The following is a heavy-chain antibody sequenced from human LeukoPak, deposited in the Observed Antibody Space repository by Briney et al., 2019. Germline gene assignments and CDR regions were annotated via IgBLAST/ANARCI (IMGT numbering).Heavy chain of an antibody. CDR2: IYYSGST. Sequence: TGGSLRLSCAASGFTVSSNYMSWVRQAPGKGLEWIGYIYYSGSTNYNPSLKSRVTISVDTSKNQFSLKLSSVTAADTAVYYCARAWVRGVLFDYWGQGTLVTVSS. V-gene: IGHV4-59*02. J-gene: IGHJ4*02. D-gene: IGHD3-10*01. CDR3: ARAWVRGVLFDY. CDR1: GFTVSSNY.